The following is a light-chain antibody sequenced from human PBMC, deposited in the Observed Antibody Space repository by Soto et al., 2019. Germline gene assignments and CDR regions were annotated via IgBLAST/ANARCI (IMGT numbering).Light chain of an antibody. CDR2: GAS. Sequence: DVQLTQSPSFLSASVGDRVTITCRASQGTSSYLAWFHQKPGKAPKLLIYGASTLQSGVPSRFSGSGSGTEFTLTISSLQPEDFAPYYCQQFNSYPRVTFGGGTKVEIK. CDR1: QGTSSY. V-gene: IGKV1-9*01. J-gene: IGKJ4*01. CDR3: QQFNSYPRVT.